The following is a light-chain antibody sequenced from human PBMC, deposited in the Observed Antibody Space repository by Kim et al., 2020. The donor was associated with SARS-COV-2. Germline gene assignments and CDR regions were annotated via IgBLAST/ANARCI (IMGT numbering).Light chain of an antibody. CDR3: TSHANDNYV. CDR2: EIT. Sequence: GQSVTISCSGTSTDFPTYNYVSWYQQHPGKAPKLIIYEITKRPSGVPDRFSGSKSGDTASLTVSGLQAEDEADYYCTSHANDNYVFGTGTRVTVL. V-gene: IGLV2-8*01. J-gene: IGLJ1*01. CDR1: STDFPTYNY.